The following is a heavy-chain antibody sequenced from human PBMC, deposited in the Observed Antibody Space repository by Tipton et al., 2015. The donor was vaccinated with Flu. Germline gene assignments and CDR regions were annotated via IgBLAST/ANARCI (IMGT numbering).Heavy chain of an antibody. CDR3: ASDGIAWDYYGMDV. CDR1: GDSVRSGRHY. CDR2: IYPTGST. Sequence: TLSLTCTVSGDSVRSGRHYWSWIRQPAGKGLGWIGRIYPTGSTNYSPSLKGRGTISVDTSKNQFSLTLSSVTAADTAVYYCASDGIAWDYYGMDVWGQGTTVTVSS. V-gene: IGHV4-61*02. D-gene: IGHD1-26*01. J-gene: IGHJ6*02.